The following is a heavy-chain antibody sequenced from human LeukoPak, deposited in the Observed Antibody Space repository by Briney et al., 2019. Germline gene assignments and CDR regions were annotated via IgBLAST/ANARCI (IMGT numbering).Heavy chain of an antibody. V-gene: IGHV4-61*02. J-gene: IGHJ4*02. Sequence: SETLSLTCTVSGGSISSSSYYWGWIRQPAGKGLEWIGRIYTSGSTNYNPSLKSRVTMSVDTSKNQFSLKLSSVTAADTAVYYCARDRSSGWYEYYFDYWGQGTLVTVSS. CDR2: IYTSGST. CDR1: GGSISSSSYY. D-gene: IGHD6-19*01. CDR3: ARDRSSGWYEYYFDY.